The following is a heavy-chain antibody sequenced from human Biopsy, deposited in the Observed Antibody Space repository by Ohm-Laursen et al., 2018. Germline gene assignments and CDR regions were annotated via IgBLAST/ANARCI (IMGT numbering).Heavy chain of an antibody. CDR2: IFYDGSNT. CDR1: GFTFNNYG. V-gene: IGHV3-30*18. J-gene: IGHJ6*02. Sequence: SLRLFCSASGFTFNNYGMQWVRQAPGKGLEWVAFIFYDGSNTYYADSVKGRFTISRDNSRDTLYLQMSSLRAEDTAVYYCAKDRYNYTPIGGFSMDVWGQGTTVTVSS. D-gene: IGHD5-18*01. CDR3: AKDRYNYTPIGGFSMDV.